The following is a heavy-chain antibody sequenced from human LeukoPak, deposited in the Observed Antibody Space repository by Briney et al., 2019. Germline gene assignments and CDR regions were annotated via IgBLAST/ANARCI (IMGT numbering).Heavy chain of an antibody. CDR1: VYTFTSSG. CDR2: INTYNGNT. D-gene: IGHD6-19*01. V-gene: IGHV1-18*01. CDR3: ARDEQWLVPISRPFYGMDV. J-gene: IGHJ6*02. Sequence: ASVKVSCKASVYTFTSSGISWVRQAPGQGLEWIGWINTYNGNTNYAQKLQGRVTMTTDTPTSTAYMELRSLRSDDTAVYYCARDEQWLVPISRPFYGMDVWGQGTTVTVSS.